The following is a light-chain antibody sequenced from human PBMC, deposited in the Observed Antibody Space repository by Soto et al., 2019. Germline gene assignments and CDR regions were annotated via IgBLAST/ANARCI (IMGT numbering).Light chain of an antibody. Sequence: DIQMTQSPSSVSASVGARVSITCRASQGISNWLAWYQQKPGRAPNLLIYTESSFQSGVPSRFSGTGSGTDFALTISSLQPEDVATYYCQQANSFPLTFGGGTKVEIK. CDR3: QQANSFPLT. CDR1: QGISNW. J-gene: IGKJ4*01. V-gene: IGKV1-12*01. CDR2: TES.